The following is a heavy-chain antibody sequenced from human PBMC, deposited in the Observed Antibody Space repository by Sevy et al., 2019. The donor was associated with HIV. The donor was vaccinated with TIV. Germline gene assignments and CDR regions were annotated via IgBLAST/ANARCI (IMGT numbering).Heavy chain of an antibody. Sequence: GGSLRLSCAASGFTFSDYYMGWFRQAPGKGLEWVSYISSSGALVFYADSVEGRFTISRDNAKNSRFLQMNSLRAEDKAIYYCARAGDDYCTESDCNKNWFDPWGQGTLVTVSS. CDR1: GFTFSDYY. J-gene: IGHJ5*02. CDR3: ARAGDDYCTESDCNKNWFDP. V-gene: IGHV3-11*01. CDR2: ISSSGALV. D-gene: IGHD2-8*02.